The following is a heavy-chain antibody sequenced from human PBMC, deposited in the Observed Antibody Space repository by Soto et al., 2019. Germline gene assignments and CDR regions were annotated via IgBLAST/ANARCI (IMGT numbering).Heavy chain of an antibody. CDR1: GYSFTTYG. Sequence: ASVKVSCKASGYSFTTYGISWVRQAPGQGLEWMGWISGYNGDTNNAQKFQDRVTMTIDRSTTTAYLELRSLTSDDTAVYYCAKNGHPPYYYYGMDVWGQGTTVTVFS. V-gene: IGHV1-18*01. CDR3: AKNGHPPYYYYGMDV. CDR2: ISGYNGDT. D-gene: IGHD2-8*01. J-gene: IGHJ6*02.